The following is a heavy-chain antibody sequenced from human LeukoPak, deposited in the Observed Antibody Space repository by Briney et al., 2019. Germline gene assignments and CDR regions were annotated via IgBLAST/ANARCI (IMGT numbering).Heavy chain of an antibody. D-gene: IGHD3-10*01. CDR1: GGSFSGYY. V-gene: IGHV4-34*01. CDR2: INHSGST. J-gene: IGHJ3*02. Sequence: SETLSLTCAVYGGSFSGYYWSWIRQPPGKGLEWIGEINHSGSTNYNPSLKSRVTISLDTSKNQFSLKLSSVTAADTAAYYCARDFDTMVRGVKRFRAFDIWGQGTMVTVSS. CDR3: ARDFDTMVRGVKRFRAFDI.